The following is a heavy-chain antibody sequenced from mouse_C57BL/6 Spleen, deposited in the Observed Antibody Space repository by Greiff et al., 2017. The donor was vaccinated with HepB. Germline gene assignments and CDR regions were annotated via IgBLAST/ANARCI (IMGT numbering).Heavy chain of an antibody. CDR3: AREGDSSGYGFAY. CDR1: GYTFTSYG. V-gene: IGHV1-81*01. CDR2: IYPRSGNT. D-gene: IGHD3-2*02. Sequence: QVQLQQSGAELARPGASVKLSCKASGYTFTSYGISWVKQRTGQGLEWIGEIYPRSGNTYYNEKFKGKATLTADKSSSTAYMELRSLTSEDSAVYFCAREGDSSGYGFAYWGQGTLVTVSA. J-gene: IGHJ3*01.